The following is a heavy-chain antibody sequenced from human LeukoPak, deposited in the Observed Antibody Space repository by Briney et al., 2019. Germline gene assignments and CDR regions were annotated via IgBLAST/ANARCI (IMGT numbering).Heavy chain of an antibody. Sequence: SETLSLTCTVSGGSISIYYWSWIRQPPGKGLEWIGYIYYSGSTNYNPSLKSRVTISVDTSKNQFSLKLSSVTAADTAVYYCARSYYDFWSAYDAFDIWGQGTMVTVSS. D-gene: IGHD3-3*01. CDR2: IYYSGST. CDR3: ARSYYDFWSAYDAFDI. V-gene: IGHV4-59*01. CDR1: GGSISIYY. J-gene: IGHJ3*02.